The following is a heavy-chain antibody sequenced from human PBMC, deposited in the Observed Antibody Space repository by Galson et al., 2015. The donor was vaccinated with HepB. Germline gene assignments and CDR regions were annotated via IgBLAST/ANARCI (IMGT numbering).Heavy chain of an antibody. CDR1: GFSFSNYW. D-gene: IGHD1-26*01. CDR2: INQDGSEK. J-gene: IGHJ4*02. Sequence: SLRLSCAASGFSFSNYWMSWVRQAPGKGLEWVANINQDGSEKYYVDSVKGRFTISRDNGKNSLSLQMNSLRAEGRAIYYCARGSQYYDYWGQGTLVIVSS. CDR3: ARGSQYYDY. V-gene: IGHV3-7*01.